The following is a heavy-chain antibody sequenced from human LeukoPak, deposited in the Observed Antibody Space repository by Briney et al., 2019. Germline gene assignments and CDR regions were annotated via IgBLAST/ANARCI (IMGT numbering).Heavy chain of an antibody. CDR1: GGSISSGDYP. D-gene: IGHD3-10*01. Sequence: SETLSLTCAVSGGSISSGDYPWSWIRQPPGKGLEWIGYIFHTGHTSYNPSLKSRVTISVDMSKNQLSLRLSSVTAADTAVYYCARGFYGSGSQFDYWGQGTLVTVSS. CDR3: ARGFYGSGSQFDY. V-gene: IGHV4-30-2*01. J-gene: IGHJ4*02. CDR2: IFHTGHT.